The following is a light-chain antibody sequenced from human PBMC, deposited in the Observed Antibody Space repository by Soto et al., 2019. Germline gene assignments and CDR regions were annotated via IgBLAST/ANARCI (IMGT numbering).Light chain of an antibody. Sequence: EIVMTQSPATLSVSPGERATLSCRASQSVSGNLAWYQQKPGQAPRLLIFGASTRATGIPARFSGSGSGTEFTLTVSSLQSEDFAVYYCQQYNNWPPITVGQGTRLEIK. V-gene: IGKV3-15*01. CDR1: QSVSGN. J-gene: IGKJ5*01. CDR2: GAS. CDR3: QQYNNWPPIT.